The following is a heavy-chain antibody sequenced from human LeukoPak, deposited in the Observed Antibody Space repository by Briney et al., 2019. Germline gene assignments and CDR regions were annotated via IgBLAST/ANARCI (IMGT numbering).Heavy chain of an antibody. J-gene: IGHJ4*02. CDR2: IKQDGSKK. Sequence: GGSLRLSCAASGFTFSSYAMSWVRQAPGKGLEWVANIKQDGSKKNYVDSVKGRFTISRDNAKNSLYLQMNSLRAEDTAVYYCATPLDYYDSSGYHQGGDWGQGTLVTVSS. CDR3: ATPLDYYDSSGYHQGGD. V-gene: IGHV3-7*03. CDR1: GFTFSSYA. D-gene: IGHD3-22*01.